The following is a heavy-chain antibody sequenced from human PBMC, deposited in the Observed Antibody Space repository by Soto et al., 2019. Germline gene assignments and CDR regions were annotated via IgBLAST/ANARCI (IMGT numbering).Heavy chain of an antibody. D-gene: IGHD1-7*01. CDR3: ARVWIDWNYVCWFDP. CDR2: INHSGST. Sequence: QVQLQQWGAGLLKPSETLSLTCAVYGGSFSGYYWSWIRQPPGKGLEWIGEINHSGSTNYNPSLKSRATISVDTSKNQFSLKLSSVTAADTAVYYCARVWIDWNYVCWFDPWGQGTLVTVSS. J-gene: IGHJ5*02. V-gene: IGHV4-34*01. CDR1: GGSFSGYY.